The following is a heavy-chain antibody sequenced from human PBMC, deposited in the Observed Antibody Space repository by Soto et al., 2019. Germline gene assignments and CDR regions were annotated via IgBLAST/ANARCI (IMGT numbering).Heavy chain of an antibody. V-gene: IGHV3-9*01. CDR2: MSWNSGTI. CDR1: GFTFEDYA. Sequence: EVQLEESGGDLVLPGRSLRLSCVASGFTFEDYALHWVRQVPGKGLDWVAGMSWNSGTIGYADSVKGRFTVSRDNARKTLHLQMNSLRPEDTALYHCTISAQPFWSGRYFDSWGQGTAVSVSS. D-gene: IGHD3-3*01. CDR3: TISAQPFWSGRYFDS. J-gene: IGHJ4*02.